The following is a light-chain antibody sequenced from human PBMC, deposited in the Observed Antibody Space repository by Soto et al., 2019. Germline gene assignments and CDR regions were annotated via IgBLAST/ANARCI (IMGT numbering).Light chain of an antibody. J-gene: IGKJ4*01. CDR1: QGFSNF. CDR2: AAS. CDR3: QKYDSVPLT. Sequence: DIQMTQSPSSLSASVGDRVTITCRASQGFSNFLAWYQQKQGKVPKLLIYAASTLQSGVPSRFSGSGSGTDFTLTISSLQPEDVATYYCQKYDSVPLTFGGGTKVEIK. V-gene: IGKV1-27*01.